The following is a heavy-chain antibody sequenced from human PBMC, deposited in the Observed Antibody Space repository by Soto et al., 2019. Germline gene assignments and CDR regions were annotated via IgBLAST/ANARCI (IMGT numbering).Heavy chain of an antibody. CDR2: IDPSDSYS. Sequence: PGASLKISYKGSGYSFRNYWISWLLQLHGKGREWMGRIDPSDSYSNYSPSFQGHVTISADTSIRTAYLHWRSLKASDTAMYYCARLNTSPSRIGAADYFYYGMDVWGHGTTVTVSS. J-gene: IGHJ6*02. V-gene: IGHV5-10-1*01. CDR3: ARLNTSPSRIGAADYFYYGMDV. D-gene: IGHD6-13*01. CDR1: GYSFRNYW.